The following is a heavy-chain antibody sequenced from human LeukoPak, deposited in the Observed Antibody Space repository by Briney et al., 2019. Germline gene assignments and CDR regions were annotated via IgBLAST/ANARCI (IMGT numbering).Heavy chain of an antibody. CDR3: VRRDPGWNYFDY. V-gene: IGHV4-59*08. CDR2: IFYTGKN. Sequence: SETLSLTCAVSGGSINSHYWGWIRQPPGKGLQWIGDIFYTGKNNYNPSLKSRVTISLDTAKDHLSLHLTSVLAADTAIYYCVRRDPGWNYFDYWGQGILVTVSS. CDR1: GGSINSHY. D-gene: IGHD6-19*01. J-gene: IGHJ4*02.